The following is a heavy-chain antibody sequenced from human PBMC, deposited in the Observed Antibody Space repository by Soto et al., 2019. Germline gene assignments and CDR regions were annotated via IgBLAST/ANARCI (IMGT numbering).Heavy chain of an antibody. CDR2: IDYTGNT. CDR3: ARIYKGYGTDS. CDR1: GGSISSSSYY. V-gene: IGHV4-39*01. J-gene: IGHJ4*02. D-gene: IGHD5-18*01. Sequence: QLQLQESGPGLVKPSETLSLTCTVSGGSISSSSYYWGCIRQPPGKGLEWIASIDYTGNTFYNPSLTSRVTISVDTSKNQFSLKVTSVTAADTAVYYCARIYKGYGTDSWGQGTLVTVSS.